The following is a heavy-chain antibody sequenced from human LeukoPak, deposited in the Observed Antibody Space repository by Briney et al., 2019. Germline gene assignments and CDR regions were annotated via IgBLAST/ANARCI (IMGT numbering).Heavy chain of an antibody. CDR3: ARHKSGSYYPPDH. J-gene: IGHJ5*02. D-gene: IGHD1-26*01. CDR1: GFTFSRHAMH. CDR2: VYYRGST. V-gene: IGHV4-39*01. Sequence: PGESLRLSCAASGFTFSRHAMHWVRQPPGKGLEWIGSVYYRGSTYYNPSLKSRVSIAADTSKNQFSLKLSSVTAADTAVYYCARHKSGSYYPPDHWGQGTLVTVSS.